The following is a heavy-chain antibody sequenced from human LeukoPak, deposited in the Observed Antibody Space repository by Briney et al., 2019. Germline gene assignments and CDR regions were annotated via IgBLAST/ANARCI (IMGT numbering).Heavy chain of an antibody. V-gene: IGHV3-48*02. J-gene: IGHJ4*02. Sequence: PGGSLRLSCAASGFTFSSYSMNWVRQAPGKGLEWVSYIISSISTIYYADSVKGRFTISRDNAKNSLYLQMNSLRDEDTAVYYCARGSEYSSGWLSDYWGQGTLVTVSS. CDR3: ARGSEYSSGWLSDY. CDR1: GFTFSSYS. CDR2: IISSISTI. D-gene: IGHD6-19*01.